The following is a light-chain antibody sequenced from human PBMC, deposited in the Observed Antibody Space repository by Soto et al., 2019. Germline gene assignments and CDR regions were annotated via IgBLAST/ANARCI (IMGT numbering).Light chain of an antibody. J-gene: IGKJ5*01. CDR1: QSVSSSY. CDR3: QQYGSSPPIT. Sequence: EIVMTQSPATLSVSPGERDTLSCRASQSVSSSYLAWYQQKPGQAPRLLIYGASSRATGIPDRFSGSGSGTDFTLTISRLEPEDFAVYYCQQYGSSPPITFGQGTRLEIK. CDR2: GAS. V-gene: IGKV3-20*01.